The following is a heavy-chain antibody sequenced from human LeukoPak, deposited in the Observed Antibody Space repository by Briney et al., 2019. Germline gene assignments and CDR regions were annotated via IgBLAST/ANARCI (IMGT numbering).Heavy chain of an antibody. CDR2: VYYSGST. CDR3: ARDLGYGYYYDSSGPSVAGAFDI. D-gene: IGHD3-22*01. J-gene: IGHJ3*02. CDR1: GGSISSGGYY. V-gene: IGHV4-31*03. Sequence: SQALSLTCTVSGGSISSGGYYWSWIRQHPGKGLEWIGYVYYSGSTYYNPSLKSRVTISVDTSKNQFSLKLSSVTAADTAVYYCARDLGYGYYYDSSGPSVAGAFDIWGQGTMVTVSS.